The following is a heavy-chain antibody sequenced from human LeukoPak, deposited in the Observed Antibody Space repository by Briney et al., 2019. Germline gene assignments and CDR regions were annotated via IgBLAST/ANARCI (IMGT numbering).Heavy chain of an antibody. Sequence: SETLSLTCGVSGYSISSGYYWGWFRQPPGKGLEWIGCIYHSGSTYNNPSLKSRVTISVDTSKNQFSLRLSSVTAADTAVYYCARQGGSNSPYYYYYMDVWGKGTPVTVSS. D-gene: IGHD3-16*01. J-gene: IGHJ6*03. CDR1: GYSISSGYY. CDR3: ARQGGSNSPYYYYYMDV. CDR2: IYHSGST. V-gene: IGHV4-38-2*01.